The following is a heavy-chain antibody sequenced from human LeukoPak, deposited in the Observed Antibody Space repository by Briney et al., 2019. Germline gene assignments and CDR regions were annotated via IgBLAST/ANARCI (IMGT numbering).Heavy chain of an antibody. CDR3: AYTPRHVGRRRGAFDY. CDR1: GFTFSSYA. Sequence: GGSLRLSCAASGFTFSSYAMHWVRQAPGKGLEWVAVISYDGSNKYYADSVKGRFTISRDNSKNTLYLQMNSLRAEDTAVYYCAYTPRHVGRRRGAFDYWGQGTLVTVSS. J-gene: IGHJ4*02. D-gene: IGHD3-16*01. CDR2: ISYDGSNK. V-gene: IGHV3-30-3*01.